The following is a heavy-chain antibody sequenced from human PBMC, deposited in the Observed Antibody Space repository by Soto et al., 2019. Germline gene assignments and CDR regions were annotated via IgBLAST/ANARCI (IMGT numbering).Heavy chain of an antibody. CDR1: GFTFNNYW. J-gene: IGHJ4*02. Sequence: EVQLVESGGGLVQPGGSLRLSCAASGFTFNNYWMTWVRQAPGKGLEWVANIKQDGSQTYYVDSVEGRFTISRDNAKNSVYLQMNSLRVEDTAVYYCASELGYCSSSSCWSDDWGQGTLVTVSS. D-gene: IGHD2-2*01. CDR3: ASELGYCSSSSCWSDD. CDR2: IKQDGSQT. V-gene: IGHV3-7*04.